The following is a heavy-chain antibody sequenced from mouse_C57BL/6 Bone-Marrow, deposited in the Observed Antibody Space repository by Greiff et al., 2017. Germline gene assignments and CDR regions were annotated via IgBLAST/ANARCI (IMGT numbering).Heavy chain of an antibody. CDR1: GYTFTDYY. CDR2: INPNNGGT. J-gene: IGHJ2*01. Sequence: VQLQQSGPELVKPGASVKISCKASGYTFTDYYMNWVKQSHGKSLEWIGDINPNNGGTSYNQKFKGKATLTVDKSSSTAYMELRSLTSEDSAVYYCARGYPDYWGQGTTLTVSS. V-gene: IGHV1-26*01. CDR3: ARGYPDY. D-gene: IGHD2-14*01.